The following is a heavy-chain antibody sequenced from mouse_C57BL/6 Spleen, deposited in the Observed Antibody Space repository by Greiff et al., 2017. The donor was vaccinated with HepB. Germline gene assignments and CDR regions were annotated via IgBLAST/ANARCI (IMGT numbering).Heavy chain of an antibody. D-gene: IGHD3-1*01. J-gene: IGHJ3*01. Sequence: ESGPGLVKPSQSLSLTCSVTGYSITSGYYWNWIRQFPGNKLEWMGYISYDGSNNYNPSLKNRISITRDTSKNQFFLKLNSVTTEDTATYYCARDGAWAYWGQGTLVTVSA. CDR1: GYSITSGYY. V-gene: IGHV3-6*01. CDR3: ARDGAWAY. CDR2: ISYDGSN.